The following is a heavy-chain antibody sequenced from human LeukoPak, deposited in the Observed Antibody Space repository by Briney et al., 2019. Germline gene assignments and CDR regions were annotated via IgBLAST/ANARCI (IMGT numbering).Heavy chain of an antibody. CDR1: GDSVSSNSAA. V-gene: IGHV6-1*01. D-gene: IGHD6-6*01. CDR2: TYYRSKWYN. CDR3: AHEAARPTYYYYYMDV. J-gene: IGHJ6*03. Sequence: SQTLSLTCAISGDSVSSNSAAWNWIRQSPSRDLEWLGRTYYRSKWYNDYAVSVKSRITINPDTSKNQFSLQLNSVTPEDTAVYYCAHEAARPTYYYYYMDVWGKGTTVTVSS.